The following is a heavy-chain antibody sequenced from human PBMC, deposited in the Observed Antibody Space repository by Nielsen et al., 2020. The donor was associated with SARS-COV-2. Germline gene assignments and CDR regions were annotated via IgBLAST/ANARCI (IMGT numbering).Heavy chain of an antibody. Sequence: SETLSLTCSISGGSMNFFYWSWIRQAPGKGLEWIAYNYNSAKTMYNSSLKSRVTISIDTSKNQFSLHLTSVTAADTALYFCARAAWGALMAPFDSWGQGSPVIVSS. CDR2: NYNSAKT. CDR1: GGSMNFFY. V-gene: IGHV4-59*01. CDR3: ARAAWGALMAPFDS. J-gene: IGHJ4*02. D-gene: IGHD5-24*01.